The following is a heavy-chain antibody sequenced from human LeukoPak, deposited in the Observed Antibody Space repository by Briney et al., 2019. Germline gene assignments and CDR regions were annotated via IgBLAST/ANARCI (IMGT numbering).Heavy chain of an antibody. CDR3: ARDYYDSDDAFDI. J-gene: IGHJ3*02. CDR1: GFTFSDFS. CDR2: IGSAI. D-gene: IGHD3-22*01. Sequence: GGSLRLSCVASGFTFSDFSLNWVRQAPGKGLEWISYIGSAIYYADSVKGRFTISRDNAKNSLYLQMNSLRADDTAVYYCARDYYDSDDAFDIWGQGTMVTVSS. V-gene: IGHV3-48*01.